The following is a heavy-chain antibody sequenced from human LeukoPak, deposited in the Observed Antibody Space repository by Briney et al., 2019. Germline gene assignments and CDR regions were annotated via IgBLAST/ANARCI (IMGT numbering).Heavy chain of an antibody. D-gene: IGHD4-11*01. CDR1: GYTFTGYY. CDR2: INPNSGGT. J-gene: IGHJ5*02. V-gene: IGHV1-2*06. Sequence: ASVKVSCKASGYTFTGYYMHWVRQAPGQGLEWMGRINPNSGGTNYAQKFQGRVTMTTDTSTSTAYMELSRLRADDTAMDYGARDTDGFDPWGQGTLVTVSS. CDR3: ARDTDGFDP.